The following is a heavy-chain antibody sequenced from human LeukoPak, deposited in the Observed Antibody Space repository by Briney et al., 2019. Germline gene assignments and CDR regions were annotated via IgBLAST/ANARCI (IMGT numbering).Heavy chain of an antibody. CDR2: ISPDSGDT. V-gene: IGHV1-2*02. Sequence: ASVKVSCKASASTFTAHYFHWVRQAPGQGLEWMGWISPDSGDTNFAQKFQGRVTMTRDTSIRTVYMELSRLRSDDTAIYYCAAGGYYSFLVSWGQGTLVTVSS. CDR1: ASTFTAHY. CDR3: AAGGYYSFLVS. D-gene: IGHD3-10*01. J-gene: IGHJ5*02.